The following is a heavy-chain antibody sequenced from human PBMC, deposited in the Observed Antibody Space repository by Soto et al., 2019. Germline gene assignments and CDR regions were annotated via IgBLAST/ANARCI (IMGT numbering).Heavy chain of an antibody. Sequence: EVHLVESGGGSVQPGGSLKLSCAGSGFAFSSYWIHWVRQVPGKGLVWVSRINGDGSTTSYADSMRGRFTISRDNAKDTLYLQMNSLRAEDTALYYCARVGQGRYYFDYWGQGTLVTVSS. V-gene: IGHV3-74*01. CDR3: ARVGQGRYYFDY. CDR2: INGDGSTT. CDR1: GFAFSSYW. J-gene: IGHJ4*02.